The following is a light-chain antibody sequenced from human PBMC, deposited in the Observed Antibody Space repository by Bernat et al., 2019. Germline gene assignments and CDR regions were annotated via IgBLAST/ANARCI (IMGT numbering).Light chain of an antibody. V-gene: IGLV2-14*03. CDR3: SSYTGSTTLVFV. J-gene: IGLJ1*01. CDR1: SSDVGGYNY. Sequence: SALTQPASVSGSLGQSITISCTGTSSDVGGYNYVSWYQHHPGKAPKLMIYHVSSRPSGVSNRFSGSKSDNTASLTISGLQADDEADYYCSSYTGSTTLVFVFGSGTKVTVL. CDR2: HVS.